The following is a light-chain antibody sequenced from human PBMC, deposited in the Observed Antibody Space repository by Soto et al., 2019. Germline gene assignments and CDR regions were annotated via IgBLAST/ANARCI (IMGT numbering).Light chain of an antibody. J-gene: IGLJ1*01. CDR1: ALPKQY. V-gene: IGLV3-25*02. Sequence: SYELTHPPSVSVSPGQTARITCSGDALPKQYAYWYQQKPGQAPVLVIYKDSERPSGIPERFSGSSSGTTVTLTISGVQAEDEADYYCQSADSSGTYKVFGTGTRSPS. CDR3: QSADSSGTYKV. CDR2: KDS.